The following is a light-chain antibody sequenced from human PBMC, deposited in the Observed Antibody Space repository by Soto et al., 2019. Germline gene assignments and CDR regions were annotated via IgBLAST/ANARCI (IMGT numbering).Light chain of an antibody. CDR1: QSISSY. CDR3: QQSYSTPLT. J-gene: IGKJ4*01. Sequence: DLQMTQSPSSLSASVGDRVTITCRASQSISSYLNWYQQKPGKAPKLLIYAASSLQSGVPSRFSGSRSWTDFTLTISSLQPEDFATYYCQQSYSTPLTFGGGTKVEIK. V-gene: IGKV1-39*01. CDR2: AAS.